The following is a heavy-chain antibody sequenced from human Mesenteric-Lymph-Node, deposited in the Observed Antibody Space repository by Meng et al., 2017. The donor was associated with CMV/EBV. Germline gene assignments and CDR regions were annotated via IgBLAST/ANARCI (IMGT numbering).Heavy chain of an antibody. J-gene: IGHJ1*01. D-gene: IGHD3-22*01. V-gene: IGHV1-2*02. CDR3: ARGGSGYYYGVFQH. CDR1: GYTFIGYY. Sequence: ASVKVSCKASGYTFIGYYMHWVRQAPGQGLEWMGWINPNTGGTNYAQKLQGRVTMTRDTPTTTAYMELSRLRSDDTAVYYCARGGSGYYYGVFQHWGQGTLVTVSS. CDR2: INPNTGGT.